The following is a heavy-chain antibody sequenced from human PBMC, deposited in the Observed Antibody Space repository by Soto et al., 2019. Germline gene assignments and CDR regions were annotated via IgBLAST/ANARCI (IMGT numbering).Heavy chain of an antibody. CDR3: ARVDDYIWGSYRPAYFQH. V-gene: IGHV4-31*03. CDR1: GGSISSGGYY. Sequence: QVQLQESGPGLVKPSQTLSLTCTVSGGSISSGGYYWSWIRQHPGKGLEWIGYIYYSGSTYYNPSLESRVTISVDTSKNQFSLELSSVTAADTAVYYCARVDDYIWGSYRPAYFQHWGQGTLVTVSS. J-gene: IGHJ1*01. D-gene: IGHD3-16*02. CDR2: IYYSGST.